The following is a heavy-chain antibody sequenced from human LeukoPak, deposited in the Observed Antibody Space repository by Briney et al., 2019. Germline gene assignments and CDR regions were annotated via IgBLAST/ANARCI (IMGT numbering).Heavy chain of an antibody. Sequence: GGSLRLSCAASGFTFSSHWMTWVRQAPGKGLEWVANIKQDGGQIYYLESVKGRFTVSRDNAKNSLYLQMNSLRAEDTAVYYCARLGARQMLEYWGQGTLVTVSS. D-gene: IGHD4-17*01. CDR1: GFTFSSHW. CDR3: ARLGARQMLEY. CDR2: IKQDGGQI. J-gene: IGHJ4*02. V-gene: IGHV3-7*01.